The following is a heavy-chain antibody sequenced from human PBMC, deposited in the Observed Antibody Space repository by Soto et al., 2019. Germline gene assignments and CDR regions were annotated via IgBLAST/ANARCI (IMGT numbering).Heavy chain of an antibody. J-gene: IGHJ6*02. D-gene: IGHD5-12*01. Sequence: PGGSLRLSCAASGFTFSSYAMSWVRQAPGKGLEWVSAISGSGGSTYYADSVKGRFTISRDNSKNTLYLQMNSLRAEDTAVYYCAKEDIVATTDYYYYGMDVWGQGTTVTVSS. V-gene: IGHV3-23*01. CDR3: AKEDIVATTDYYYYGMDV. CDR2: ISGSGGST. CDR1: GFTFSSYA.